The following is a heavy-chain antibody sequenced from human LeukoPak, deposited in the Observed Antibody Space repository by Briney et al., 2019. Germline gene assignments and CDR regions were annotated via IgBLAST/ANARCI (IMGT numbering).Heavy chain of an antibody. CDR2: IDPNSGGT. V-gene: IGHV1-2*02. Sequence: ASVKVSCKASGGTFSSYAISWVRQAPGQGLEWMGWIDPNSGGTNYAQKFQGRVTMTRDTSISTAYMELSRLISDDTAVYYCARDRYYDILTGYSRAFDIWGQGTMVTVSS. J-gene: IGHJ3*02. D-gene: IGHD3-9*01. CDR3: ARDRYYDILTGYSRAFDI. CDR1: GGTFSSYA.